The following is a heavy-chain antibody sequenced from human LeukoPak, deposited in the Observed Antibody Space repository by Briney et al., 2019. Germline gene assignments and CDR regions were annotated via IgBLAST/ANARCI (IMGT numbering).Heavy chain of an antibody. J-gene: IGHJ4*02. CDR3: AKDPSVVGATHFDY. D-gene: IGHD1-26*01. Sequence: PGGSLRLSCAASGFTFSSYGMHWVRQAPGKGLEWVAFIRYDGSNKYYADSVKGRFTISRDNSKNTLYLQMNSLRAEDTAVYYCAKDPSVVGATHFDYWGQGTLVTVSS. CDR2: IRYDGSNK. CDR1: GFTFSSYG. V-gene: IGHV3-30*02.